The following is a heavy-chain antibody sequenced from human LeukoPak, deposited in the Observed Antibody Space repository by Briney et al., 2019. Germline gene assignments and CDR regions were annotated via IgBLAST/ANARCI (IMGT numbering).Heavy chain of an antibody. V-gene: IGHV3-33*06. J-gene: IGHJ4*02. CDR1: GFTFSSYG. Sequence: GGSLRLSCAASGFTFSSYGMHWVRQAPGKGLEWVAVIWYDGSNKYYADSVKGRFTISRDNSKNTLSLQLNSLRAEDTAVYYCAKGTSSSCYSAPNYWGQGTLVTVSS. CDR2: IWYDGSNK. D-gene: IGHD2-15*01. CDR3: AKGTSSSCYSAPNY.